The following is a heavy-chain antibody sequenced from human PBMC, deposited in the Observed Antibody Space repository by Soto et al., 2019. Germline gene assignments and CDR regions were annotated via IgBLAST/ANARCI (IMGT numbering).Heavy chain of an antibody. D-gene: IGHD5-12*01. CDR1: GVPFSSYA. CDR2: ISGSGGST. V-gene: IGHV3-23*01. Sequence: GGSLRLSCAASGVPFSSYAMSWVRQAPGKGLEWVSAISGSGGSTYYADSVKGRFTISRDNSKNTLYLQMSSLRAEDTAVYYCVKDGDGYNAPFDYWGQGTLVTVSS. J-gene: IGHJ4*02. CDR3: VKDGDGYNAPFDY.